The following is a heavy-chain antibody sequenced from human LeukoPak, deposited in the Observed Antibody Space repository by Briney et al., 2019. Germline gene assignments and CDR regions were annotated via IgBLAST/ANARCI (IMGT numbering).Heavy chain of an antibody. V-gene: IGHV4-59*01. J-gene: IGHJ3*02. CDR2: IYYSGNT. CDR1: GGSINSYY. CDR3: AGPGIAVADDAFDI. D-gene: IGHD6-19*01. Sequence: SETLSLTCSVSGGSINSYYWSWLRQPPGKGLEWIGYIYYSGNTNYNPSLKSRVTISVDTSKNQFSLKVSSVTAADTAVYYCAGPGIAVADDAFDIWGQGTMVTVSS.